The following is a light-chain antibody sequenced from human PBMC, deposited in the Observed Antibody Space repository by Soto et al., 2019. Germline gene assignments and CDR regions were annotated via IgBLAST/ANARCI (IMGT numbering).Light chain of an antibody. V-gene: IGLV2-14*01. CDR2: VVS. CDR3: CSYTSSSTRLYA. Sequence: QSVLTQPASVSGSPGQSITISCTGTSSEVGGYNYVSWYQQHPGKATKLLIYVVSNRPSVVSNRFSGSKSGNTSSLTISGLQAEDEADYYCCSYTSSSTRLYAFGTGTKVTVL. J-gene: IGLJ1*01. CDR1: SSEVGGYNY.